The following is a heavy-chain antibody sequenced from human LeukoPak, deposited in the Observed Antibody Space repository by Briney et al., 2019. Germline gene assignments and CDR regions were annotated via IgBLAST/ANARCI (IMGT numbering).Heavy chain of an antibody. CDR3: ARHARGYCSSSSCHTDY. V-gene: IGHV4-59*08. D-gene: IGHD2-2*01. J-gene: IGHJ4*02. CDR2: IYNSGST. Sequence: QPPGKGLEWIGYIYNSGSTNYNPSLKSRVTISVDTSKNQFSLKLSSVTAADTAVYYCARHARGYCSSSSCHTDYWGQGTLVTVSS.